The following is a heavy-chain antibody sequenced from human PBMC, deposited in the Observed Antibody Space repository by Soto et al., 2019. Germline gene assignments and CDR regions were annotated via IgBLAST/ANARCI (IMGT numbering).Heavy chain of an antibody. Sequence: SVKVSCKASGGTFSRYAISWVRQAPGQGLEWMGGIIPIFGTANYAQKFQGRVTITADESTSTAYMELSSLRSEDTAVYYCARDQRYYDFWSGLDPWGQGTLVTVSS. V-gene: IGHV1-69*13. CDR2: IIPIFGTA. CDR1: GGTFSRYA. J-gene: IGHJ5*02. D-gene: IGHD3-3*01. CDR3: ARDQRYYDFWSGLDP.